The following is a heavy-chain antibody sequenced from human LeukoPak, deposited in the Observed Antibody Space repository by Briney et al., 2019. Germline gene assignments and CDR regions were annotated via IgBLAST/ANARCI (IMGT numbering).Heavy chain of an antibody. J-gene: IGHJ4*02. CDR2: IKDDGSEK. CDR1: GFSFSNYW. V-gene: IGHV3-7*01. CDR3: ARRSTEDY. Sequence: GGSLRLSCVASGFSFSNYWTSWVRQAPGKGLEWVATIKDDGSEKYSVQGRFTISRDNAKNSLYLQMNSLRVEDTAVYYCARRSTEDYWGQGTLVTVSS. D-gene: IGHD2-2*01.